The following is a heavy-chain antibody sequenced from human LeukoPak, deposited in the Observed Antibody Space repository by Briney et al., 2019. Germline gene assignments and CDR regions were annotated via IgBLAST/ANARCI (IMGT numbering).Heavy chain of an antibody. D-gene: IGHD2-15*01. CDR3: ARAKDSQGAFDI. Sequence: ASVKVSCKASGYTFTSYGISWVRPAPGQGLEWMGWISAYNGNTNYAQKLQGRVTMTTDTSTSTAYMELRSLRSEDTAVYYCARAKDSQGAFDIWGQGTMVTVSS. CDR2: ISAYNGNT. CDR1: GYTFTSYG. J-gene: IGHJ3*02. V-gene: IGHV1-18*01.